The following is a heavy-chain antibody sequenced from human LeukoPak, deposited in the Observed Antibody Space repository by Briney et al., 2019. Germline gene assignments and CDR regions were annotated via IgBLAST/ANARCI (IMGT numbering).Heavy chain of an antibody. CDR3: ARSDGYGLVGI. J-gene: IGHJ3*02. V-gene: IGHV4-39*07. D-gene: IGHD3-10*01. Sequence: PSETLSLTCRVSGVSISSGSNYWGWIRQPPGKTLEWIGSIYSSGSTYYNSSLKSRVIILIDTAKNHFSLNLSSVTAADTAVYYGARSDGYGLVGIWGQGTMVTVSS. CDR2: IYSSGST. CDR1: GVSISSGSNY.